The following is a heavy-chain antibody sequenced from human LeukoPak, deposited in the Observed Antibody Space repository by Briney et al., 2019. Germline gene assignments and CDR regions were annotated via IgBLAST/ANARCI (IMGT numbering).Heavy chain of an antibody. V-gene: IGHV4-39*07. Sequence: SETLSLTCTVSGVSISTHFYYWGWIRQTPGKALEWIGNMYYRGSTYYNPSLNSRVSMSLDTSKNQFSLRLSSVTAADTAVYFCVRSETIWYYFDYWGQGRLVTASS. D-gene: IGHD1-7*01. CDR3: VRSETIWYYFDY. CDR1: GVSISTHFYY. CDR2: MYYRGST. J-gene: IGHJ4*02.